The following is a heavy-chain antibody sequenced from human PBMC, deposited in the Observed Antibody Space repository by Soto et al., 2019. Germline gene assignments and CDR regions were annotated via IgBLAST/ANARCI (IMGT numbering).Heavy chain of an antibody. CDR2: ISWNGNSI. Sequence: SLRLSCAASGFTFDDYAMHWVRQAPGKGLEWVSGISWNGNSIGFADSVKGRFTISRDNAKNSLYLQMNSLRAEDTALYYCAKDKSSPSENDAFDIWGQGTMVTVS. V-gene: IGHV3-9*01. J-gene: IGHJ3*02. CDR3: AKDKSSPSENDAFDI. D-gene: IGHD2-2*01. CDR1: GFTFDDYA.